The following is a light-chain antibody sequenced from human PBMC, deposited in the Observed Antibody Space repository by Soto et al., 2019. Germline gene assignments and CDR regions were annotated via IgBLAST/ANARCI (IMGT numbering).Light chain of an antibody. J-gene: IGKJ4*01. V-gene: IGKV3-11*01. CDR1: QSVSSY. Sequence: EIVLTQSPATLSLSPGERAALSCRASQSVSSYLAWYQQKPGQAPRLLIYDASKRAPGIPARFTGSGSGTDFTLTIRSLEPEDFAGYFWQQRSVWPSTFGGGTKVEI. CDR2: DAS. CDR3: QQRSVWPST.